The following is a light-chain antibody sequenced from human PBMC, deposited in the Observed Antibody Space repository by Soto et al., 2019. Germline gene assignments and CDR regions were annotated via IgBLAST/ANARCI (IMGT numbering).Light chain of an antibody. Sequence: ETMMTQSPDTLSVSLGERATLSCRASQSLRSSLAWYQQKPGQAPRLLIYDASTRATGIPARFSGSGSGTDFTLTISGLQSEDFEVYYCQQYNNWPQTFGQGTKVEIK. CDR2: DAS. CDR1: QSLRSS. V-gene: IGKV3-15*01. CDR3: QQYNNWPQT. J-gene: IGKJ1*01.